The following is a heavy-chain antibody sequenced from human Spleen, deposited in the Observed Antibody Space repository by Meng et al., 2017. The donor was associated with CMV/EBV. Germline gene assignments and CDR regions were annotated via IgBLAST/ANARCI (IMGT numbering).Heavy chain of an antibody. V-gene: IGHV3-30-3*01. CDR1: GFTFSSYW. Sequence: GESLKISCAASGFTFSSYWMSWVRQAPGKGLEWVAVISNDGFNKFYSDSVKGRFSISRDNSKRTLYLQMNSLRTEDTAVYFCARLEGSWGQGTLVTVSS. J-gene: IGHJ5*02. CDR2: ISNDGFNK. CDR3: ARLEGS.